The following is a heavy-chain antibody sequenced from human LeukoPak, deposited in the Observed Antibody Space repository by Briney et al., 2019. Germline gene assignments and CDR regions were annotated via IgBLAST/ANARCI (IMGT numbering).Heavy chain of an antibody. V-gene: IGHV1-8*02. CDR2: MNPNSGNT. D-gene: IGHD3-9*01. CDR1: GGTFSSYA. J-gene: IGHJ4*02. CDR3: ARGHYDILTGYSLDY. Sequence: ASVKVSCKASGGTFSSYAISWVRQAPGQGLEWMGWMNPNSGNTGYAQKFQGRVTMTRNTSISTAYMELSSLRSEDTAVYYCARGHYDILTGYSLDYWGQGTLVTVSS.